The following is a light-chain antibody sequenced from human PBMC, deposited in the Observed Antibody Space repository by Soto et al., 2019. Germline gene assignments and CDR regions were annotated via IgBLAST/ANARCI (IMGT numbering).Light chain of an antibody. CDR3: QQFYNYPRT. CDR2: DAS. CDR1: QDIGTY. Sequence: RMPRSTSSFSASTGDRVSITCRATQDIGTYLAWYQQIPGKAPKLLIYDASTLQTGVPSRFSGSGSGTDFTLTISYLQSEDFGTYYCQQFYNYPRTVGQGTRLEVK. J-gene: IGKJ5*01. V-gene: IGKV1-8*01.